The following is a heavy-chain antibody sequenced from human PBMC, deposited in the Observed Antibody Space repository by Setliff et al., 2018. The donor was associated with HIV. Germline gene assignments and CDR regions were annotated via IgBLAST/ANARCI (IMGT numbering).Heavy chain of an antibody. Sequence: GVSVKVSCKASGYTFTSYDINGVRQATGQGLEWMGQIISILGITNYAQKFQGRVTFTADESTSTMYMELSSLASDDTAIYYCAGPRGDEAFDIWGQGTMVTVSS. J-gene: IGHJ3*02. CDR2: IISILGIT. CDR3: AGPRGDEAFDI. V-gene: IGHV1-69*10. CDR1: GYTFTSYD.